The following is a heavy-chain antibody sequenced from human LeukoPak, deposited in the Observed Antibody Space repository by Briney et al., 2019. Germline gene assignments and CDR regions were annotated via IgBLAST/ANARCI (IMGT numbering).Heavy chain of an antibody. CDR2: IYSGGST. V-gene: IGHV3-66*01. J-gene: IGHJ4*02. CDR1: GFTVSSNY. Sequence: PGGSLRLSCAASGFTVSSNYMSWVRQAPGKGPEWVSVIYSGGSTYYADSVKGRFTISRDNSKNTLYLQMNSLRAEDTAVYYCARESPYGDYWGEGYFDYWGQGTLVTVSS. D-gene: IGHD4-17*01. CDR3: ARESPYGDYWGEGYFDY.